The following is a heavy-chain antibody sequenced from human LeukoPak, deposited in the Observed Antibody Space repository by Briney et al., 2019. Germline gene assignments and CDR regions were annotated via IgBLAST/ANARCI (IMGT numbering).Heavy chain of an antibody. D-gene: IGHD2-2*01. Sequence: PSETLSLTCTVSGGSISSYYWSWIRQPPGKGLEWIGEINHSGSTNYNPSLKSRATISVDTSKNQFSLKLSSVTAADTAVYYCARDVRHRYCSSSSCYWGWLDPWGQGTLVTVSS. CDR1: GGSISSYY. CDR2: INHSGST. CDR3: ARDVRHRYCSSSSCYWGWLDP. V-gene: IGHV4-34*01. J-gene: IGHJ5*02.